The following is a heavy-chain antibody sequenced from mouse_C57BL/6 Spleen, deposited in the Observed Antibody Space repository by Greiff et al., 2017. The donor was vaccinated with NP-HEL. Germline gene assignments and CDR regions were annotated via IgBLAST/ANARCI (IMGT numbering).Heavy chain of an antibody. CDR1: GFNITDYY. CDR3: TRWLLGYAMDY. D-gene: IGHD2-3*01. Sequence: VQLQQSGAELVRPGASVKLSCTASGFNITDYYMHWVKQRPEQGLEWIAMIDPEDGDTDYAPKFQGKATMTADTSSNTAYLQLSSLTSEDTAVYYCTRWLLGYAMDYWGQGTSVTVSS. V-gene: IGHV14-1*01. J-gene: IGHJ4*01. CDR2: IDPEDGDT.